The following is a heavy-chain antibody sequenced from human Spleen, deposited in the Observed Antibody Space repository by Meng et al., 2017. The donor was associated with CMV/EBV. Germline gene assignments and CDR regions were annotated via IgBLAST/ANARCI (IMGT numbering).Heavy chain of an antibody. J-gene: IGHJ6*02. CDR3: AREGYLHHDMDV. CDR2: ISWNSGNI. Sequence: GGSLRLSCGASGFTFDDYAMHWVRQAPGKGLEWVSGISWNSGNIGYADSVKGRFTISRDNAKNSLYLQMNSLRVEDTAVYYCAREGYLHHDMDVWGQGTTVTVSS. V-gene: IGHV3-9*01. D-gene: IGHD1-1*01. CDR1: GFTFDDYA.